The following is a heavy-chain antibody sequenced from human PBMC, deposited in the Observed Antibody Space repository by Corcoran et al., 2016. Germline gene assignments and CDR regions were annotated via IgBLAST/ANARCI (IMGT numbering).Heavy chain of an antibody. Sequence: EVQLVESGGGLVQPGRSLRLSCTASGFTFGDYAMSWFRQAPGKGLEWVGFIRSKAYGGTTEYAASVKGRFTISRDDSKSIAYLQMNSLKTEDTAVYYCTRDRAARFLEWLTGWFDPWGQGTLVTVSS. V-gene: IGHV3-49*03. D-gene: IGHD3-3*01. CDR1: GFTFGDYA. CDR2: IRSKAYGGTT. CDR3: TRDRAARFLEWLTGWFDP. J-gene: IGHJ5*01.